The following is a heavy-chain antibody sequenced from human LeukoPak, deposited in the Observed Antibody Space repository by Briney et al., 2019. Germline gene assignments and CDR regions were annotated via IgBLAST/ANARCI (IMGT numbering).Heavy chain of an antibody. J-gene: IGHJ4*02. CDR1: GGSISSYY. V-gene: IGHV4-4*07. CDR2: IYTSGST. CDR3: AINSGYDPNYFDY. D-gene: IGHD5-12*01. Sequence: SETLSLTCTVPGGSISSYYWRWVRQPAGKGLEWIGRIYTSGSTNYNPSLKSRVTMSVDTSKNQFSLKLSSVTAADTAVYYCAINSGYDPNYFDYWGQGTLVTVSS.